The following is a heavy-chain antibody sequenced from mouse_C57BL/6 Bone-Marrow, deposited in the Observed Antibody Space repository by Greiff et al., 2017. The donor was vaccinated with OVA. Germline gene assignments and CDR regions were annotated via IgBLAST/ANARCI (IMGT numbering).Heavy chain of an antibody. CDR3: ARKRIYYYGSSPYWYFDV. Sequence: QVQLQQSGAELVRPGTSVKVSCKASGYAFTNYLIEWVKQRPGQGLEWIGVINPGSGGTNYNEKFKGKATLTADKSSSTAYMQLSSLTSEDSAVYYCARKRIYYYGSSPYWYFDVWGTGTTVTVSS. CDR2: INPGSGGT. D-gene: IGHD1-1*01. J-gene: IGHJ1*03. CDR1: GYAFTNYL. V-gene: IGHV1-54*01.